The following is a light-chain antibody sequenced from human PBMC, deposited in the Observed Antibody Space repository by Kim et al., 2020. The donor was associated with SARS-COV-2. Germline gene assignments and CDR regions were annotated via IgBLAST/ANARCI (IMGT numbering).Light chain of an antibody. CDR1: QDSNNY. V-gene: IGKV1-33*01. Sequence: DIQLTQSPSSLSASVGDSVTITCRTDQDSNNYLNWYQHTPGKVPNLLIYDASNLEKGVPSRFSGSGSGTHFTLTIIGLRPEDVGTYYCHQYDDFTFGGGTKVDIK. CDR2: DAS. J-gene: IGKJ4*01. CDR3: HQYDDFT.